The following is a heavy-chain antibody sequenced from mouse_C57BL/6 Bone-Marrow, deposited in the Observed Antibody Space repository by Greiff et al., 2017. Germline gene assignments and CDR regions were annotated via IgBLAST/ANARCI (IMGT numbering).Heavy chain of an antibody. V-gene: IGHV1-64*01. CDR1: GYTFTSYW. CDR3: ARITTVVSTEGDY. D-gene: IGHD1-1*01. Sequence: QVQLQQPGAELVKPGASVKLSCKASGYTFTSYWMHWVKQRPGQGLEWIGMIHPKSGSTNYNEKFKSKATLTGDKSYSTSYMQLSSLTSEDSAVYYCARITTVVSTEGDYWGQGTTLTVSS. CDR2: IHPKSGST. J-gene: IGHJ2*01.